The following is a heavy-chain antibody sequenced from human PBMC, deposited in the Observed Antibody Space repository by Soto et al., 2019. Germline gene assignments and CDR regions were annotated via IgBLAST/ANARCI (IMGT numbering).Heavy chain of an antibody. CDR3: ARDKDQYDFWGGTLDS. CDR1: NFVFSVYS. D-gene: IGHD3-3*01. CDR2: ISYDGGNK. V-gene: IGHV3-30-3*01. Sequence: QLLESGGAVVQPERSLKLSCTASNFVFSVYSLHWVRQATGKGLEWVALISYDGGNKYYADSVKGRFTISRDNSKNTLYLQMNSLRREDTAVYYCARDKDQYDFWGGTLDSWGQGTLVTVSS. J-gene: IGHJ4*02.